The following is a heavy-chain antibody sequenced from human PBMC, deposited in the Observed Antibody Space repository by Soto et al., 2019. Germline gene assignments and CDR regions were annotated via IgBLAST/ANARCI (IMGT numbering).Heavy chain of an antibody. CDR2: INAGNGNT. Sequence: ASVKVSCKASGYTFTSYAMHWVRQAPGQRLEWMGWINAGNGNTKYSQKFKGRVTITRDTSASTAYMELSSLRSEDTAVYSCASTGTGYSSGWYEPAGYWGQGTLVTVSS. CDR1: GYTFTSYA. V-gene: IGHV1-3*01. J-gene: IGHJ4*02. CDR3: ASTGTGYSSGWYEPAGY. D-gene: IGHD6-19*01.